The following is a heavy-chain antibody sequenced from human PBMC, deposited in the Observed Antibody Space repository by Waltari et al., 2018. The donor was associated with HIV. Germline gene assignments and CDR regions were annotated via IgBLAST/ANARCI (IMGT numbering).Heavy chain of an antibody. V-gene: IGHV3-11*01. D-gene: IGHD3-10*01. CDR2: ISSSGSTI. CDR1: GFTFSDYY. CDR3: ATGGGQFRFGVAKRTYGMDV. Sequence: QVQLVESGGGLVKPGGSLRLSCAASGFTFSDYYMSWIRQAPGKGLEWVSYISSSGSTIYYADSVKSRFTISRDNAKNSLYLQMSSLRAEDTAVYYCATGGGQFRFGVAKRTYGMDVWGQGTTVTVSS. J-gene: IGHJ6*02.